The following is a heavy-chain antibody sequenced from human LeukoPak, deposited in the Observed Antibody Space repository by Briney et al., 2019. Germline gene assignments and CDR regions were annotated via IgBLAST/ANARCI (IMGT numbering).Heavy chain of an antibody. V-gene: IGHV4-39*07. CDR1: GGSISSSSYY. CDR3: ARVWDYYDSSGYYISDAFDI. D-gene: IGHD3-22*01. CDR2: INHSGST. J-gene: IGHJ3*02. Sequence: SETLSLTCTVSGGSISSSSYYWGWIRQPPGKGLEWIGEINHSGSTNYNPSLKSRVTISVDTSKNQFSLKLSSVTAADTAVYYCARVWDYYDSSGYYISDAFDIWGQGTMVTVSS.